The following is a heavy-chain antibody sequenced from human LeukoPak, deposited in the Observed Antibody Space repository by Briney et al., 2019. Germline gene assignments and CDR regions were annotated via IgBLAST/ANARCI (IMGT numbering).Heavy chain of an antibody. Sequence: EGSLRLSCAASGFTFSSYAMSWVRQAPGKGLEWVSAISGSGGSTYYADSVKGRFTTSRDNSKNTLYLQMNSLRAEDTAVYYCAKDPSVVPAANWFDPWGQGTLVTVSS. V-gene: IGHV3-23*01. CDR1: GFTFSSYA. J-gene: IGHJ5*02. CDR2: ISGSGGST. D-gene: IGHD2-2*01. CDR3: AKDPSVVPAANWFDP.